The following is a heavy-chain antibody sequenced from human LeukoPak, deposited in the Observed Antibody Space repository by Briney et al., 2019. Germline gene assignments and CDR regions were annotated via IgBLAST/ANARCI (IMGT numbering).Heavy chain of an antibody. Sequence: SETLSLTCLVSGEPISSYYWSWIRQAPGRGPEYIGNVYYNGNTNYNPSLKSRVAISVDASKNQFSLKVDSVTTADTAVYYCARGLNRNDYGDYGYWGQGTLVTVSS. D-gene: IGHD4-17*01. V-gene: IGHV4-59*01. CDR3: ARGLNRNDYGDYGY. CDR1: GEPISSYY. CDR2: VYYNGNT. J-gene: IGHJ4*02.